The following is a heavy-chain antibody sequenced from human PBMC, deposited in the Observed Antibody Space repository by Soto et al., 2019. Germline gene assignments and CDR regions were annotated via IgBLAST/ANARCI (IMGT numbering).Heavy chain of an antibody. D-gene: IGHD3-10*01. CDR3: ARVGSTMVRGFLNVLFDY. Sequence: EVQLVESGGGLVQPGGSLRLSCAASGFTFSSYSMNWVRQAPGKGLEWVSYISSSSSTIYYADSVKGRFTISRDNAKNSLYLQMNSLRDEDTAVYYCARVGSTMVRGFLNVLFDYWGQGTLVTVSS. V-gene: IGHV3-48*02. CDR2: ISSSSSTI. J-gene: IGHJ4*02. CDR1: GFTFSSYS.